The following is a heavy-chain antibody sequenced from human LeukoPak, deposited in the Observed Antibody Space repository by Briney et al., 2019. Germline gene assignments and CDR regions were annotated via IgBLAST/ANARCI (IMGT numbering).Heavy chain of an antibody. CDR2: IIPILGIA. CDR1: GGTSSSYT. J-gene: IGHJ4*02. Sequence: SVKVSCKASGGTSSSYTISWVRQAPGQGLEWMGRIIPILGIANYAQKFQGRVTITADKSTSTAYMELSSLRSEDTAVYYCAREDDSSGYYYAPLDYWGQGTLVTVSS. CDR3: AREDDSSGYYYAPLDY. D-gene: IGHD3-22*01. V-gene: IGHV1-69*04.